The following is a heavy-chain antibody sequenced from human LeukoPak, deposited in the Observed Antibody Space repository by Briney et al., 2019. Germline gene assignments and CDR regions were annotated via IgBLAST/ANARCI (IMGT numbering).Heavy chain of an antibody. CDR1: GYTFTSYG. CDR2: MNPNSGNT. V-gene: IGHV1-8*02. Sequence: ASVKVSCKASGYTFTSYGISWVRQAPGQGLEWMGWMNPNSGNTGYAQKFQGRVTMTRNTSISTAYMELSSLGSEDTAVYYCASSSSWMNSEDYWGQGTLVTVSS. D-gene: IGHD6-13*01. CDR3: ASSSSWMNSEDY. J-gene: IGHJ4*02.